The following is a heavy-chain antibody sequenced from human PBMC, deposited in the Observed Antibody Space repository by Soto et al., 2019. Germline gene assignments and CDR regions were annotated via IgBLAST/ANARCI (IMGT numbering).Heavy chain of an antibody. D-gene: IGHD6-19*01. J-gene: IGHJ4*02. CDR1: GFTFSDYA. CDR3: EEGGRQWLVTSDFNY. CDR2: VSHDGRNT. Sequence: VQLVESGGGVVQPGRSLRLSCAASGFTFSDYAMHWVRQAPGKGLEWVAVVSHDGRNTHYADSVKGRFTISRDSSKKSVALEMTSLRAEDTAVYYCEEGGRQWLVTSDFNYWGQGALVTVSS. V-gene: IGHV3-30*03.